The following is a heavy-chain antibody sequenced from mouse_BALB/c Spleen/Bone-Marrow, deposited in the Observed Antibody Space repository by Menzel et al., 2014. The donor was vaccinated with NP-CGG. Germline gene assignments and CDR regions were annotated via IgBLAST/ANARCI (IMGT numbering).Heavy chain of an antibody. CDR2: INPSTGNT. Sequence: VQRVESGAELAKPGASVKMSCKASGYTFTNYWMHWVKQRPGQGLEWIGYINPSTGNTEYNQKFKDKATLTADESSSTAYMQLSGLTSEDSAVYYCARGYQRILAYWGQGTLVTVSA. CDR3: ARGYQRILAY. V-gene: IGHV1-7*01. J-gene: IGHJ3*01. CDR1: GYTFTNYW.